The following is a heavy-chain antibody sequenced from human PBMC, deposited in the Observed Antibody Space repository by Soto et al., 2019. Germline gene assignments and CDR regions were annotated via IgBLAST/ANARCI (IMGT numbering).Heavy chain of an antibody. D-gene: IGHD4-17*01. Sequence: EVQLVESGGGLVQPGGSLRLSCAASGFIFSGHWMGWFRQAPGKGLEWVANIKKDGSEVKYVDSVKGRFFASRDNANNSLYLQMSSLRAEDTAVYFCTRHGFVTFDYWGQGSLVTVSS. J-gene: IGHJ4*02. V-gene: IGHV3-7*01. CDR2: IKKDGSEV. CDR1: GFIFSGHW. CDR3: TRHGFVTFDY.